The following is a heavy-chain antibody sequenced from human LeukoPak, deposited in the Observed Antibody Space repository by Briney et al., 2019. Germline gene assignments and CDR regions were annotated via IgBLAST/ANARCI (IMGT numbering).Heavy chain of an antibody. CDR3: ARVVAGYFDY. CDR1: GFTFNNYA. Sequence: GGSLRLSCAASGFTFNNYAMSWVRQAPGKGLEWVANIKQDGSEKYYVDSVKGRFTISRDNAKNSLYLQMNSLRAEDTAVYYCARVVAGYFDYWGQGTLVTVSS. V-gene: IGHV3-7*01. D-gene: IGHD6-19*01. J-gene: IGHJ4*02. CDR2: IKQDGSEK.